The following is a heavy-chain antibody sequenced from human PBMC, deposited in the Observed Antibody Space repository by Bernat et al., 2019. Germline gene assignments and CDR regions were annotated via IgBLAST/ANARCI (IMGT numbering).Heavy chain of an antibody. J-gene: IGHJ4*02. CDR2: ISSSSSTI. V-gene: IGHV3-48*02. CDR1: GFTFSSYS. D-gene: IGHD5-18*01. CDR3: ARLRGYSYGYADF. Sequence: EVQLVESGGGLVQPGGSLRLSCAASGFTFSSYSMNWVRQAPGKGLEWVSYISSSSSTIYYADSVKGRFTVSRDNARNSLFLQMNSLRDEDTAMYYCARLRGYSYGYADFWGQGTLVTVSS.